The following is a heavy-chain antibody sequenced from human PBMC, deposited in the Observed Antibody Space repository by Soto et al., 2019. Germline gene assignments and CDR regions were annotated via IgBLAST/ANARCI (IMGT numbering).Heavy chain of an antibody. CDR3: ARRYGDSFDY. Sequence: SETLSLTCTVSGGSISSYYWSWIRQPPGKGLEWIGYIYYSGSTKYNPSLKSRVTISVDTSKNQFSLKLSSVTAADTAVYYCARRYGDSFDYWGQGTLVTSPQ. D-gene: IGHD4-17*01. J-gene: IGHJ4*02. CDR2: IYYSGST. CDR1: GGSISSYY. V-gene: IGHV4-59*08.